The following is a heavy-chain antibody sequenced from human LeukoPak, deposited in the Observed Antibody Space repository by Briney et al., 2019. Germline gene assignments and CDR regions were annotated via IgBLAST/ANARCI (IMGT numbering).Heavy chain of an antibody. CDR2: IYYSGST. V-gene: IGHV4-39*07. Sequence: SETLSLTCTVSGGSISSSYYYWGWIRQPPGKGLEWIGSIYYSGSTYYNPSLKSRVTISVDTSKNQFSLKLSSVTAADTAVYYCARGYYTAMVTDAFDIWGQGTMVTVSS. J-gene: IGHJ3*02. CDR1: GGSISSSYYY. CDR3: ARGYYTAMVTDAFDI. D-gene: IGHD5-18*01.